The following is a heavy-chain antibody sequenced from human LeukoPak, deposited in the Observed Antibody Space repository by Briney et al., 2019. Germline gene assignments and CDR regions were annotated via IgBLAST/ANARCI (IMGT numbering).Heavy chain of an antibody. V-gene: IGHV3-48*04. CDR1: GFTFSDYG. CDR3: ARSLCYDTGCSFDN. CDR2: ISSSSGTI. Sequence: GGSLRLSCAASGFTFSDYGMNWVRRAPGKGLEWVAYISSSSGTIYYADSVRGRLTVSRDNAKNSLYLQLTSLRAADTAVYFCARSLCYDTGCSFDNWGQGTLVTVSS. D-gene: IGHD3-3*01. J-gene: IGHJ4*02.